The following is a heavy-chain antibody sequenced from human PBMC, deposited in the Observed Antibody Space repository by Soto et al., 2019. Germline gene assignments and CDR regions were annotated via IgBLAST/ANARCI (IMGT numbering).Heavy chain of an antibody. J-gene: IGHJ4*01. CDR3: AKQTYDYVWGSYRD. CDR1: GFTFSSYA. CDR2: ISGSGGST. D-gene: IGHD3-16*02. V-gene: IGHV3-23*01. Sequence: GGSLRLSCAASGFTFSSYAMSWVRQAPGKGLEWVSAISGSGGSTYYADSVKGRFTISRDNSKNTLYLQMNSLRAEDTAVYYCAKQTYDYVWGSYRDWGHGTLVTVSS.